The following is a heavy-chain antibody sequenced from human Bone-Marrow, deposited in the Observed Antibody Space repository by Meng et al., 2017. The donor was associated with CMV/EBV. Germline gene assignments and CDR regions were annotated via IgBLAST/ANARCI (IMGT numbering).Heavy chain of an antibody. CDR3: ARDRYCSSTSCYFLYYYGMDV. J-gene: IGHJ6*02. Sequence: SVKVSCKASGGTFSSYTISWVRQAPGQGLEWMGRIIPILGIANYAQKFQGRVTITADKSTSTAYMEPSSLRSEDTAVYYCARDRYCSSTSCYFLYYYGMDVWGQGTTVTVSS. D-gene: IGHD2-2*01. CDR2: IIPILGIA. CDR1: GGTFSSYT. V-gene: IGHV1-69*04.